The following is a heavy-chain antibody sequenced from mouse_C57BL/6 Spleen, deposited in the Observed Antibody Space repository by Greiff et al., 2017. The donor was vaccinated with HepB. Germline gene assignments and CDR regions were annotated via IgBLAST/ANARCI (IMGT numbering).Heavy chain of an antibody. V-gene: IGHV2-2*01. D-gene: IGHD1-1*01. CDR2: IWSGGST. CDR1: GFSLTSYG. J-gene: IGHJ3*01. CDR3: ARTDYGSPLAY. Sequence: QVQLQQSGPGLVQPSQSLSITCTVSGFSLTSYGVHWVRQSPGKGLEWLGVIWSGGSTDYNAAFISRLSISKDNSKSQVFFKMNSLQADDTAIYYCARTDYGSPLAYWGQGTLVTVSA.